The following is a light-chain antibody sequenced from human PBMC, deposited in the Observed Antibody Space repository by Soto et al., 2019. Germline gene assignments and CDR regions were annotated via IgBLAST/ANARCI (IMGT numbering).Light chain of an antibody. Sequence: EIVLTQSPATLSLSTGERATLSCRASQTVSSSLAWYQQKPGQAPRLLIYEVSNRATGIPARFSGSGSGADFPLTISSLEPGDFALYYCQQHINWPLTFGGGTKV. CDR1: QTVSSS. V-gene: IGKV3-11*01. J-gene: IGKJ4*01. CDR2: EVS. CDR3: QQHINWPLT.